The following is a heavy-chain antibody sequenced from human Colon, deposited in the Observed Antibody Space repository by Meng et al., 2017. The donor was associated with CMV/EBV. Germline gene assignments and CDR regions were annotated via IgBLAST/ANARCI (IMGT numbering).Heavy chain of an antibody. J-gene: IGHJ4*02. CDR1: QFTFSTYA. CDR2: VSGNGGRT. D-gene: IGHD3-22*01. CDR3: AKDLRFNWHYDN. Sequence: GGSLRLSCAASQFTFSTYAMHWVRQSPGKGLEWLSAVSGNGGRTHYADSVKGRFTASRDNSKDTLYLQVNSLRAEDTAVYFCAKDLRFNWHYDNWGQGTLVTVSS. V-gene: IGHV3-23*01.